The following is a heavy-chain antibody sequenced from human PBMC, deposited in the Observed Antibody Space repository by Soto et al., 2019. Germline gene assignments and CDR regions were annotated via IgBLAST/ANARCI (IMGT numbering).Heavy chain of an antibody. CDR1: GFTFSNYA. Sequence: PGGSLRLSCAASGFTFSNYAMSWIRQAPGKGLEWVSTIRETGNTYYADSVRGRFATSRDNSENTLYLQMSSLRAEDTAVYYCAKQQTGVIRALDYWGQGTLVTVSS. D-gene: IGHD3-10*01. V-gene: IGHV3-23*01. CDR3: AKQQTGVIRALDY. J-gene: IGHJ4*02. CDR2: IRETGNT.